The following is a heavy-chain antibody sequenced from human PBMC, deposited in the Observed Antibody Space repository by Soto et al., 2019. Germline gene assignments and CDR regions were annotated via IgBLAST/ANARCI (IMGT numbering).Heavy chain of an antibody. D-gene: IGHD3-10*01. J-gene: IGHJ4*02. CDR2: INPNSGGT. Sequence: QVQLVQSGAEVKKPGASVKVSCKASGYTFTGYYMHWVRQAPGQGLEWMGWINPNSGGTNYAQKFQGRVTMTRDTSITTAYMELSRLRSDDTAVYYWARGITMIRGVLTFDLWGKGTLVTVSS. CDR1: GYTFTGYY. CDR3: ARGITMIRGVLTFDL. V-gene: IGHV1-2*02.